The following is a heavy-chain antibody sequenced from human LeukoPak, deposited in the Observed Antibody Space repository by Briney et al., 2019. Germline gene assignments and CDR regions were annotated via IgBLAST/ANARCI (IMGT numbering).Heavy chain of an antibody. CDR2: IKSDGRST. CDR3: ARDRAYGMDV. Sequence: GGSLRLSCAASGFTFSSYWMHWVRQAPGKGLVWVSLIKSDGRSTIYADSVKGRFTISRDNAKNTLYLQMNSLGAEDTAVYYCARDRAYGMDVWGQGTTVTVSS. V-gene: IGHV3-74*01. CDR1: GFTFSSYW. J-gene: IGHJ6*02. D-gene: IGHD1-26*01.